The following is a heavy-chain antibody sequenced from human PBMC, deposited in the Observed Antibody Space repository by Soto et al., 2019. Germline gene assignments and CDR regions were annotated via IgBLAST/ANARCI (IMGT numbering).Heavy chain of an antibody. CDR2: IRSKAYGGTT. J-gene: IGHJ6*03. V-gene: IGHV3-49*04. Sequence: GWSLRLSCAASGFTVSSSYMSWVRQAPGKGLEWVGFIRSKAYGGTTEYAASVKGRFTISRDDSKSIAYLQMNSLKTEDTAVYYCTRDLPYSSSYMDVWGQGTTVTASS. CDR3: TRDLPYSSSYMDV. D-gene: IGHD6-6*01. CDR1: GFTVSSSY.